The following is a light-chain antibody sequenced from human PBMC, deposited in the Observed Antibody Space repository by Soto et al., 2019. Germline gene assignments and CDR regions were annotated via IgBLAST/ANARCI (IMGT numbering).Light chain of an antibody. V-gene: IGKV1-27*01. CDR1: QGIAPY. J-gene: IGKJ4*01. Sequence: DVQMTQSPSSLSAFVGDRVTITCRASQGIAPYLAWFQQKPLKVPKLLIYATSTLQSGVPSRFSGSGSGTDFTLTINSLQPEDVGTYYCQKYNSAPLTFGGGTKVEIK. CDR2: ATS. CDR3: QKYNSAPLT.